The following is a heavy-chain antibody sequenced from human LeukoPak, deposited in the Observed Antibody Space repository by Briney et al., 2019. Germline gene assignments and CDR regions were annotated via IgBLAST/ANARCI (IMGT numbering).Heavy chain of an antibody. V-gene: IGHV3-66*01. J-gene: IGHJ6*02. CDR1: GFTFSSCA. CDR3: ARDLIQGPTAYYYYYYGMDV. CDR2: IYSGGST. Sequence: GGSLRLSCAASGFTFSSCAMSWVRQAPGKGLEWVSVIYSGGSTYYADSVKGRFTISRDNSKNTLYLQMNSLRAEDTAVYYCARDLIQGPTAYYYYYYGMDVWGQGTTVTVSS. D-gene: IGHD5-18*01.